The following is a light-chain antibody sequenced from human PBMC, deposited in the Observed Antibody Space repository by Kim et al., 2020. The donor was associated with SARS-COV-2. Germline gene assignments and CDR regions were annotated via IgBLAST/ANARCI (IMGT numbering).Light chain of an antibody. J-gene: IGKJ4*01. CDR1: RSVSRNS. CDR3: QQYDNSLLT. V-gene: IGKV3-20*01. CDR2: GAS. Sequence: SPGERATLSCRASRSVSRNSLAWYHQKPGQAPRLLIYGASSRATGVPDRFSGSGSGTDFTLTINRLAPEDFAVYFCQQYDNSLLTFGGGTKVDIK.